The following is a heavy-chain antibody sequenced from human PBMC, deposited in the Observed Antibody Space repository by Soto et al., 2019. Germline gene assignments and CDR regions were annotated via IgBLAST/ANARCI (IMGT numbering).Heavy chain of an antibody. V-gene: IGHV3-33*01. CDR2: IWYDGSNK. J-gene: IGHJ5*02. CDR1: GFTFSSYG. Sequence: QVQLVESGGGVVQPGRSLRLSCAASGFTFSSYGMHWVRQAPGKGLEWVAVIWYDGSNKYYADSVKGRFTISRDNSKNTLYLQMNSLRAEDTAVYYCARGGWLGGWSWFDPWGQGTLVTVSS. CDR3: ARGGWLGGWSWFDP. D-gene: IGHD6-19*01.